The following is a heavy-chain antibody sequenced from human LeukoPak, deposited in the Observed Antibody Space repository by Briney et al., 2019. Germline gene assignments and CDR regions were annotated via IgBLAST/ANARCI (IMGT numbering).Heavy chain of an antibody. CDR3: ARLDDYYDSSGYFAEYFQH. V-gene: IGHV3-74*01. J-gene: IGHJ1*01. CDR2: INNDGVST. Sequence: GGSLRLSCATSGFTLSSYWMHWVRQVPGKGLEWLSRINNDGVSTSYADSVKGRFTISRDNAKNSLYLQMNSLRAEDTAVYYCARLDDYYDSSGYFAEYFQHWGQGTLVTVSS. CDR1: GFTLSSYW. D-gene: IGHD3-22*01.